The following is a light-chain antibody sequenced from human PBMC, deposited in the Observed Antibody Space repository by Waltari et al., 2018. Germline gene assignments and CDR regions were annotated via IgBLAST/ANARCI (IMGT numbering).Light chain of an antibody. V-gene: IGKV3-20*01. CDR2: DAS. CDR1: QSVNRT. J-gene: IGKJ1*01. Sequence: EIVLTQSPGTLSFSPGERATLSCRSSQSVNRTLPWYQQKPGQAPRLLIYDASTRATGIPDRFSGSGSGTDFSLTISRLEPEDFAVYYCQKYGTLPATFGQGTKVEIK. CDR3: QKYGTLPAT.